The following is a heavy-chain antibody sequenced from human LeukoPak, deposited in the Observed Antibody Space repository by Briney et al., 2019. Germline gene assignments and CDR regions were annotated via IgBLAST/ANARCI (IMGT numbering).Heavy chain of an antibody. Sequence: GGTLRLSCAASGFTVRSNYMSWVRRAPGKGLEWVSLIYNDDTTYYADSVKGRFTSGDNSKNTLYLQMNSLTAEDTAVYYCARDYRWGQGTLVTVSS. CDR2: IYNDDTT. D-gene: IGHD1-14*01. J-gene: IGHJ4*02. CDR1: GFTVRSNY. V-gene: IGHV3-53*01. CDR3: ARDYR.